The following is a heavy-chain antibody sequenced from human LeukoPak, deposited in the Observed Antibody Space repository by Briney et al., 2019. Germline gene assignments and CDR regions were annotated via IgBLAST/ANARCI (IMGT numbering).Heavy chain of an antibody. D-gene: IGHD6-19*01. Sequence: GGSLRLSCAASGFTFSSYAMSWVRQVPGKGLEWVSVISDSGSLTYYADSVKGRFTISRDNSKKTLFLQLNSLRAEDTAIYYCAKDARRTDGWYYFDYWGQGALVTVSS. CDR3: AKDARRTDGWYYFDY. V-gene: IGHV3-23*01. CDR1: GFTFSSYA. CDR2: ISDSGSLT. J-gene: IGHJ4*02.